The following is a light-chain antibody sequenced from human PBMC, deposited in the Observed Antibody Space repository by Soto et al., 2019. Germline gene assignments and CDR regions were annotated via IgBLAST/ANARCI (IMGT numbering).Light chain of an antibody. CDR1: SSDVGSYDL. CDR2: EDT. V-gene: IGLV2-23*01. J-gene: IGLJ1*01. Sequence: QSALTQPASVSGSPGQSITISCTGTSSDVGSYDLVSWYQQPPGKAPKLMIYEDTTRPSGISTRFSGSKSGNAASLTISGLQAEDEADYDCCSYAGSGTFVFGTGTKVTVL. CDR3: CSYAGSGTFV.